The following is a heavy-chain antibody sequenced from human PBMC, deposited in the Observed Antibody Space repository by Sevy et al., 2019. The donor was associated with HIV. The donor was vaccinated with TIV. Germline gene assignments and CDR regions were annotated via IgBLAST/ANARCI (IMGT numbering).Heavy chain of an antibody. CDR1: GFTFSSYE. V-gene: IGHV3-48*03. D-gene: IGHD4-17*01. CDR3: ARDLPPSATTVAHFDY. J-gene: IGHJ4*02. CDR2: ISNSGTTI. Sequence: GGSLRLSCAASGFTFSSYEMNWVREAPGKGLEWVSYISNSGTTISYSDSVRGRFSISRDNARNSLYLQMNSLRAEDTAVYYCARDLPPSATTVAHFDYWGQGTLVTVSS.